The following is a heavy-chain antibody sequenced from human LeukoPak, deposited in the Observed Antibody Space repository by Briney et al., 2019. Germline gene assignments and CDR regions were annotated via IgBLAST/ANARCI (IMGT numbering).Heavy chain of an antibody. CDR3: STTYYYDSSEGY. J-gene: IGHJ4*02. CDR2: IKSKTDGGTT. CDR1: GFTFSNAW. V-gene: IGHV3-15*07. D-gene: IGHD3-22*01. Sequence: PGGSLRLSCAASGFTFSNAWMNWVRQAPGKGLEWVGRIKSKTDGGTTDYAAPVKGRFTISRDDSKNTLYLQMNSLKTEDIAVYYCSTTYYYDSSEGYWGQGTLVTVSS.